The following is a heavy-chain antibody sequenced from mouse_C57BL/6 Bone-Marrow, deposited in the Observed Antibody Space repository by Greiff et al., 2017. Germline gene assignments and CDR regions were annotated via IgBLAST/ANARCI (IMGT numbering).Heavy chain of an antibody. D-gene: IGHD1-1*01. CDR3: ARDLPYNYGSSYYAMEY. J-gene: IGHJ4*01. CDR2: IDPSDSYT. Sequence: VQLQQPGAELVMPGASVKLSCKASGYTFTSYWMHWVKQRPGQGLEWIGEIDPSDSYTNYNQKFKGKSTLTVDKSSSTAYMQLSSLTSEDSAVYYCARDLPYNYGSSYYAMEYWGEETSGTVSS. V-gene: IGHV1-69*01. CDR1: GYTFTSYW.